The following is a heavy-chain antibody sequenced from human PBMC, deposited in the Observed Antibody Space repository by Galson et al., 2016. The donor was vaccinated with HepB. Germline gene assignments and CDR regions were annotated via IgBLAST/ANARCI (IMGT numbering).Heavy chain of an antibody. CDR2: TWYDGVNQ. CDR1: GFTFSRHG. CDR3: ARDLGETIAPSEGLWDY. J-gene: IGHJ4*02. V-gene: IGHV3-33*01. D-gene: IGHD1-26*01. Sequence: LRLSCAASGFTFSRHGMHWVRQAPGKGLEWVAVTWYDGVNQYYADSVKGRFTISRDNSKNTVYLQMNSLRVEDTAVYYCARDLGETIAPSEGLWDYWGQGTLVTVSS.